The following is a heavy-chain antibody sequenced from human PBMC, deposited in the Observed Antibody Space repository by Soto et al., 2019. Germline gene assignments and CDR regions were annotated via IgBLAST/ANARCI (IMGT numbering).Heavy chain of an antibody. CDR1: GGSISSSSYY. CDR3: ARRGYSYGYDFDY. Sequence: PSETLSLTCTVSGGSISSSSYYWGWIRQPPGKGLEWIGSIYYSGSTYYNPSLKSRVTISVDTSKNQFSLKLSPVTAADTAVYYCARRGYSYGYDFDYWGQGTLVTVSS. CDR2: IYYSGST. J-gene: IGHJ4*02. D-gene: IGHD5-18*01. V-gene: IGHV4-39*01.